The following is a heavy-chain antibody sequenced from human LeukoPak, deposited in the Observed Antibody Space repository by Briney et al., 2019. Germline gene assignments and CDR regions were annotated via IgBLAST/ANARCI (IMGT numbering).Heavy chain of an antibody. CDR2: INWNGGST. J-gene: IGHJ4*02. Sequence: SGGSLRLSCAASGFTFDDYGMSWVRQAPGKGLEWVSGINWNGGSTGYADSVKGRFTISRDNAKNSLYLQMNRLRSDDTAMYYCARSSGWKYNIDYWGQGTLVTVSS. V-gene: IGHV3-20*04. CDR3: ARSSGWKYNIDY. D-gene: IGHD6-19*01. CDR1: GFTFDDYG.